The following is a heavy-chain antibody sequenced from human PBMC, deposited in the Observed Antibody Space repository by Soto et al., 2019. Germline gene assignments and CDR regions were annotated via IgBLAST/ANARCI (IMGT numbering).Heavy chain of an antibody. V-gene: IGHV1-18*01. Sequence: ASVKVSCKASGYTFTSYGISWVRQAPGQGLEWMGWISAYNGNTNYAQKLQGRVTMTTDTSMSTAYMELRSLRSDDTAVYYCARLYYYDSSGYYPDYWGQGTLVTVSS. D-gene: IGHD3-22*01. CDR2: ISAYNGNT. CDR1: GYTFTSYG. J-gene: IGHJ4*02. CDR3: ARLYYYDSSGYYPDY.